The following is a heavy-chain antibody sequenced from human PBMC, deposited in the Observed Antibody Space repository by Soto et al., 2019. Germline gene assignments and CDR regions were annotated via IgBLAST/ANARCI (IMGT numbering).Heavy chain of an antibody. CDR3: ASYDFWSGYSDP. J-gene: IGHJ5*02. D-gene: IGHD3-3*01. CDR1: GGSFSGYY. CDR2: INHSGST. V-gene: IGHV4-34*01. Sequence: SQTLSLTCAVYGGSFSGYYWSWIRQPPGKGLEWIGEINHSGSTNYNPSLKSRVTISVDTSKNQFSLKLSSVTAADTAVYYCASYDFWSGYSDPWGQGTLVTVSS.